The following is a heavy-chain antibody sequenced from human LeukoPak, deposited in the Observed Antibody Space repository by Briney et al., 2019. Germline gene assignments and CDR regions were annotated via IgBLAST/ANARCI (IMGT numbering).Heavy chain of an antibody. CDR2: INPNSGGT. D-gene: IGHD6-13*01. CDR1: GYTFTGYY. Sequence: ASVKVSCKASGYTFTGYYMHWVRQAPGQGLEWMGWINPNSGGTNYAQKFQGRVTMTRDTSISTAYMELSRLRSDDTAVYYCARQNRIAAAGTLYAFDIWGQGTMVTVSS. J-gene: IGHJ3*02. CDR3: ARQNRIAAAGTLYAFDI. V-gene: IGHV1-2*02.